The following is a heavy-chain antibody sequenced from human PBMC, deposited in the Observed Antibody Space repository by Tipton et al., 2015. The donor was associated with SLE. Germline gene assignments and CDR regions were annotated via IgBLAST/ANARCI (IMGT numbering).Heavy chain of an antibody. CDR1: GSSISSSSHY. Sequence: TLSLTCTISGSSISSSSHYWSWIRQPPGKGLEWIGEINHSGSTNYNPSLKSRPTISVDTSKNQLSLKLTSVTAADTAVYYCARGVAGYYVCYCMGGSGQGTALTISS. V-gene: IGHV4-39*07. CDR2: INHSGST. J-gene: IGHJ6*02. D-gene: IGHD3-10*01. CDR3: ARGVAGYYVCYCMGG.